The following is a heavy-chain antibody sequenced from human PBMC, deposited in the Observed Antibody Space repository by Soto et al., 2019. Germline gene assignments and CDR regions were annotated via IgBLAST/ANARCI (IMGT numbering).Heavy chain of an antibody. CDR3: ARHQGSGWSDYFDY. D-gene: IGHD6-19*01. CDR2: IHYSGST. J-gene: IGHJ4*02. CDR1: GGSISSSSYY. V-gene: IGHV4-39*01. Sequence: QLQLQESGPGLVKPSETLSLTCTVSGGSISSSSYYWGWIRQPPGKGLEWIGSIHYSGSTYYNPSLKSRVTISVDTSKNQFSLKLSSVTAADTAEYYCARHQGSGWSDYFDYWGQGTLVTVSS.